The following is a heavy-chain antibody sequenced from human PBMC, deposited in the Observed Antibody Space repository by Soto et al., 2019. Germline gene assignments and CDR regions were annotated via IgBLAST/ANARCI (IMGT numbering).Heavy chain of an antibody. CDR2: ISAYNGNT. Sequence: ASVKVSCKASGYTFTSYGISWVRQAPGQGLEWMGWISAYNGNTNYAQKFQGRVTITADESTSTAYMELSSLRSEDTAVYYCARDPSSYDFWSDPLSGYYYYGMDVWGQGTTVTVSS. D-gene: IGHD3-3*01. V-gene: IGHV1-18*04. CDR1: GYTFTSYG. J-gene: IGHJ6*02. CDR3: ARDPSSYDFWSDPLSGYYYYGMDV.